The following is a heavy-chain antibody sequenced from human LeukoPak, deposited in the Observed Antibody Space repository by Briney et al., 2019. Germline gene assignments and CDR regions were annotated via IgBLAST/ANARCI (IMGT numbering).Heavy chain of an antibody. CDR3: ARDAVDIVLVPAATQYYFDY. J-gene: IGHJ4*02. V-gene: IGHV1-46*01. CDR1: GYTFTSYY. CDR2: INPSGGST. D-gene: IGHD2-2*01. Sequence: ASVKVSCKASGYTFTSYYMHWVRQAPGQGLEWMGIINPSGGSTSYAQKFQGRVTMTRDMSTSTVYMELSSLRSEDTAVYYCARDAVDIVLVPAATQYYFDYWGQGTLVTVSS.